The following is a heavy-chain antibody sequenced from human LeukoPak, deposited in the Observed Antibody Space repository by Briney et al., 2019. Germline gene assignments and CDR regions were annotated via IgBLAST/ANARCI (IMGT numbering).Heavy chain of an antibody. CDR3: ARPYGDYGDAFDI. J-gene: IGHJ3*02. D-gene: IGHD4-17*01. CDR2: IYYTGNT. CDR1: GASISNSDRYY. V-gene: IGHV4-39*07. Sequence: KPSETLSLICSVSGASISNSDRYYWGWIRQPPGKGLDWIGSIYYTGNTFYNPSLKSRVTISLYTSKNQFSLKLSSVTAADTAVYYCARPYGDYGDAFDIWGQGTMVTVSS.